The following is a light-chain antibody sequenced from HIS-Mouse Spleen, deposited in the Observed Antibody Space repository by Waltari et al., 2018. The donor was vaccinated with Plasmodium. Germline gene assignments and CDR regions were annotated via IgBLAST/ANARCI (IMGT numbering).Light chain of an antibody. CDR1: AFPQKY. CDR3: YSTDSSGNHRV. CDR2: EDS. V-gene: IGLV3-10*01. Sequence: YQLTQPPSVSVSPGQTARIPRPVDAFPQKYAYWYQQKSGQAPVLVIYEDSKRPSGIPERFSGSSSGTMATLTISGAQVEDEADYYCYSTDSSGNHRVFGGGTKLTVL. J-gene: IGLJ3*02.